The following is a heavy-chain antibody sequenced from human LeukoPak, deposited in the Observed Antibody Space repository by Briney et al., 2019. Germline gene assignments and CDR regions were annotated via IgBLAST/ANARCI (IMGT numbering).Heavy chain of an antibody. J-gene: IGHJ4*02. V-gene: IGHV1-2*04. CDR1: GYTFTGYY. D-gene: IGHD6-13*01. CDR2: INPNSGAT. CDR3: ARDRPGGSSLDY. Sequence: ASVKVSCKASGYTFTGYYIYWVRQAPGQGLEWMGWINPNSGATHYAQKFQGWVTLTRDTSISTAYMELRRLRSDDTAVYYCARDRPGGSSLDYWGQGTLVTVSS.